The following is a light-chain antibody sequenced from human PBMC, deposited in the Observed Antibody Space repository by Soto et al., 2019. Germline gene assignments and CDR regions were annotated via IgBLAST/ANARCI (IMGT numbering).Light chain of an antibody. J-gene: IGLJ1*01. V-gene: IGLV1-40*01. Sequence: QSVLTQPPSVSGAPGQRGTISCTGSSSNIGAGYDVHWYQQLPGTAPKLLIYDNNNRPSGVPDRFSGSKSGTSASLAITGLQAEDEADYYCQSYDRSLSGNVFGTGTKVTV. CDR3: QSYDRSLSGNV. CDR1: SSNIGAGYD. CDR2: DNN.